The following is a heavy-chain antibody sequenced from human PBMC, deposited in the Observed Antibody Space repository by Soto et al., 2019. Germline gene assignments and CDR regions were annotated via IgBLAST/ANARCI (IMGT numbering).Heavy chain of an antibody. CDR1: GYTFTSYD. CDR2: MNPNSGNT. D-gene: IGHD3-10*01. V-gene: IGHV1-8*01. CDR3: ARYYYGSGSYYNHTYYYYYDMDV. J-gene: IGHJ6*03. Sequence: QVQLVQSGAEVKKPGASVKVSCKASGYTFTSYDINWVRQATGQGLEWMGWMNPNSGNTGYAQKFQGRVTMTRNTSISTAYMELSSLRSEDTAVYYCARYYYGSGSYYNHTYYYYYDMDVWGKGTTVTVSS.